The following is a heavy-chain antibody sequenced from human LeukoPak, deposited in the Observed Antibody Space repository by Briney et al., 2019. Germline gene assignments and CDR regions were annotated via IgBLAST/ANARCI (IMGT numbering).Heavy chain of an antibody. CDR3: ARITDLSVATDY. D-gene: IGHD6-19*01. CDR2: IYYSGST. J-gene: IGHJ4*02. Sequence: PSETLSLTCTVSGGSISSYYWSWIRQPPGKGLEWIGYIYYSGSTNYNPSLKSRVTISVDTSKNQFSLKLSSVTAADTAVYYCARITDLSVATDYWGQGTLVTVSS. V-gene: IGHV4-59*01. CDR1: GGSISSYY.